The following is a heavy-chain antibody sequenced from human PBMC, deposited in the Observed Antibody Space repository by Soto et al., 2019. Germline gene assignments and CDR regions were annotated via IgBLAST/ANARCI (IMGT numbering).Heavy chain of an antibody. CDR3: ASSYCISTSCFWFDP. CDR1: GYTFTSYY. Sequence: ASVKVSCKASGYTFTSYYMHWVRQAPGQGLEWMGIINPSGGSTSYAQKFQGRVTMTRDTPTSTVYMELSSLRSEDTAMYYCASSYCISTSCFWFDPWGQGTLVTVSS. CDR2: INPSGGST. D-gene: IGHD2-2*01. J-gene: IGHJ5*02. V-gene: IGHV1-46*01.